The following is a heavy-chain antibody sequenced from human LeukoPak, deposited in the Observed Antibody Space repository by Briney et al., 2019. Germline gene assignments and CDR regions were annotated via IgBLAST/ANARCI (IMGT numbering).Heavy chain of an antibody. J-gene: IGHJ5*02. V-gene: IGHV3-30-3*01. D-gene: IGHD2-2*02. CDR3: ASTVVVPAAIRVLDH. CDR1: GFTFNSYA. Sequence: GGSLRLSFAASGFTFNSYAIHWVRQAPGKGLEWVAVISYDGSNKYYADSVKGRFTISRDNSKNTLYLQMNSLRAEDTALYYCASTVVVPAAIRVLDHWGQGTLVTVSS. CDR2: ISYDGSNK.